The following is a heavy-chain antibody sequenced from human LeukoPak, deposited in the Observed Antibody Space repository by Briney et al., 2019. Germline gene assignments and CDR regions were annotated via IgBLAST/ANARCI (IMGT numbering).Heavy chain of an antibody. D-gene: IGHD6-6*01. J-gene: IGHJ4*02. CDR3: ARAHSSSSTFDL. V-gene: IGHV3-33*01. Sequence: GGPLRLSCAASGFTFSDYGIHWVRQAPGQGLEWVALIWYDGSKKYYADSVKGRFTISRDNTKNTLYLQLNSLRADDTAVYYCARAHSSSSTFDLWGQGTLVTVSS. CDR1: GFTFSDYG. CDR2: IWYDGSKK.